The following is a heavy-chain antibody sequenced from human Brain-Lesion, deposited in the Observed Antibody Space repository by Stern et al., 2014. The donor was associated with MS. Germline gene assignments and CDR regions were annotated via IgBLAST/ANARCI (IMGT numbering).Heavy chain of an antibody. CDR2: IFNGGST. CDR1: GGSISSGGYY. CDR3: ARGRVVPGFQYYATDV. Sequence: VQLVESGPGLVKPSQTLSLSCTVSGGSISSGGYYWSWIRQPAGKGLEWIGRIFNGGSTSSNPSLKSRVTISIDTSKNQFSLRLNSMTAADTAVYYCARGRVVPGFQYYATDVWGQGTTVIVSS. D-gene: IGHD2-2*01. J-gene: IGHJ6*02. V-gene: IGHV4-61*02.